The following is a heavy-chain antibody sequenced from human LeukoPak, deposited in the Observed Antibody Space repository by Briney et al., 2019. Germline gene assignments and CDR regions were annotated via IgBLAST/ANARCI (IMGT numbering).Heavy chain of an antibody. CDR1: GGSISSGGYS. CDR2: INHSGST. CDR3: ARATVVTPCAFDI. D-gene: IGHD4-23*01. J-gene: IGHJ3*02. Sequence: SETLSLTCAVSGGSISSGGYSWSWIRQPPGKGLEWIGEINHSGSTNYNPSLKSRVTISVDTSKNQFSLKLSSVTAADTAVYYCARATVVTPCAFDIWGQGTMVTVSS. V-gene: IGHV4-34*01.